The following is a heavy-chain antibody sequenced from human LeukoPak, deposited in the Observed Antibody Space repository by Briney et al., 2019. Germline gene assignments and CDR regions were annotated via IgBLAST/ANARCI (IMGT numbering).Heavy chain of an antibody. CDR1: GFTFSDHY. Sequence: PGGSLRLSCAASGFTFSDHYMDWVRQAPGKGLEWVGRIRNKANSYTTEYAASVRGRFIISRDDSKDSLFLQMNTLKTEDTAVYYCARPYSTAWSETYFDYWGQGTLVTVSS. D-gene: IGHD6-13*01. CDR3: ARPYSTAWSETYFDY. J-gene: IGHJ4*02. V-gene: IGHV3-72*01. CDR2: IRNKANSYTT.